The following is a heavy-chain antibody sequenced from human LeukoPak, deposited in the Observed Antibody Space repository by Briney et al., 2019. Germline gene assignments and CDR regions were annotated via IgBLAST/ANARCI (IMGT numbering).Heavy chain of an antibody. D-gene: IGHD2-15*01. CDR3: AKAPVTSCRGAFCYPFDY. J-gene: IGHJ4*02. CDR1: GFTFSNHG. Sequence: PGGSLRLSCAASGFTFSNHGMNWVRQAPGKGLEWLSGVSPPGGGTYYADSVKGRFTISRDDSENTLSLQMNSLRAEDAAVYYCAKAPVTSCRGAFCYPFDYWGQGTLVTVSS. CDR2: VSPPGGGT. V-gene: IGHV3-23*01.